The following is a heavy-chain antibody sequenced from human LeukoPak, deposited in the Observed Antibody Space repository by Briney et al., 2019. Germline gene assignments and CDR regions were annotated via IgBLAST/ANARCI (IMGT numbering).Heavy chain of an antibody. CDR2: ISPSGAST. CDR3: ARDSAAAGTGELDY. D-gene: IGHD6-13*01. CDR1: VYTFTSYY. J-gene: IGHJ4*02. V-gene: IGHV1-46*01. Sequence: ASVKVSCKASVYTFTSYYMHWVRQAPGQGLEWMGIISPSGASTTYAQKFQGRVTMTRDTSTSTVYMELSSLRSEDTAVYYCARDSAAAGTGELDYWGPGTLVTVSS.